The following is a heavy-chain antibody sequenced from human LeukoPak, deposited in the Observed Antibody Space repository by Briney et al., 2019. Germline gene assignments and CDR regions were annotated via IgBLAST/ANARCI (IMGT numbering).Heavy chain of an antibody. J-gene: IGHJ4*02. CDR2: TSSSGYTR. V-gene: IGHV3-48*03. CDR1: GFTFSSYE. Sequence: PVVCLRLSCAASGFTFSSYEMNWVRQAPGKGLEWVSYTSSSGYTRYYADSVKGRFTISRDNAKNSLYLQMNSLRAEDTAVYYCARVGQWLVNYWGRGTLVTVP. D-gene: IGHD6-19*01. CDR3: ARVGQWLVNY.